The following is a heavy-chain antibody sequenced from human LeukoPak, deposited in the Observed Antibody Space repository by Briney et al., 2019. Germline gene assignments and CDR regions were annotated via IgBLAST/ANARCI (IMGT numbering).Heavy chain of an antibody. CDR2: INPNSGGT. CDR1: GYTFTGYY. J-gene: IGHJ5*02. Sequence: ASVKVSCKASGYTFTGYYMHWVRQAPGQGLEWMGWINPNSGGTNYAQKFQGRVTMTRDTSISTVYMELSRLRSDDTAVYYCANSGYDYNWFDPWGQGTLVTVSS. CDR3: ANSGYDYNWFDP. D-gene: IGHD5-12*01. V-gene: IGHV1-2*02.